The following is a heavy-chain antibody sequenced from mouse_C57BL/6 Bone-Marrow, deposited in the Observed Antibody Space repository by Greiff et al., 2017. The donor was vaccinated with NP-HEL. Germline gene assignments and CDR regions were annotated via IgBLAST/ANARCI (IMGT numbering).Heavy chain of an antibody. CDR3: AGTICTTGQDY. D-gene: IGHD2-14*01. Sequence: VKLVESGAELARPGASVKLSCKASGYTFTRYGISWVKQRTGQGLEWIGEIYPRSGNTYYNEKFKGKATLTADKSSSTAYMELRSLTAEDAAVYFGAGTICTTGQDYWGQGTTLTVSS. CDR2: IYPRSGNT. CDR1: GYTFTRYG. V-gene: IGHV1-81*01. J-gene: IGHJ2*01.